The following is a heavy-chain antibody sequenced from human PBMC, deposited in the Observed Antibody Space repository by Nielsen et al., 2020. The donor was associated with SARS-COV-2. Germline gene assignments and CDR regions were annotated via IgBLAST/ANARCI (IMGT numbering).Heavy chain of an antibody. V-gene: IGHV3-23*01. Sequence: LKISCAASGFTFKSFGMTWVRQAPGKGLEWVSTISGGGDSIYYADSVKGRFSISRDTSKNTLYLQMNSLRAEDTAVYYCAKDLTLYDILTGYDYWGQGTLVTVSS. CDR1: GFTFKSFG. J-gene: IGHJ4*02. D-gene: IGHD3-9*01. CDR3: AKDLTLYDILTGYDY. CDR2: ISGGGDSI.